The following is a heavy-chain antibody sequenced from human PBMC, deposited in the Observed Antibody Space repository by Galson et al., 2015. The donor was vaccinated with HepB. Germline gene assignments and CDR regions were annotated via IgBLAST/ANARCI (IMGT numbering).Heavy chain of an antibody. CDR3: ASVIYDFWSGSTHDAFDI. CDR1: GYTFTSYA. D-gene: IGHD3-3*01. J-gene: IGHJ3*02. CDR2: INAGNGNT. Sequence: SVKVSCKASGYTFTSYAMHWVRQAPGQRLEWMGWINAGNGNTKYSQKFQGRVTITRDTSASTAYMELSSLRSEDTAVYYCASVIYDFWSGSTHDAFDIWGQGTMVTVSS. V-gene: IGHV1-3*01.